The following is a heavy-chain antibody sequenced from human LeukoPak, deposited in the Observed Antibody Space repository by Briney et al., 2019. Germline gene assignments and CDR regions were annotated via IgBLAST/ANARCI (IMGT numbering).Heavy chain of an antibody. CDR3: ARDGDYYDSSARLDY. D-gene: IGHD3-22*01. Sequence: GGSLRLSCAASGFTFSSYAMNWVRQAPGKGLEWVSYISSSGSTIYYADSVKGRFTISRDNAKNSLYLQMNSLRAEDTAVYYCARDGDYYDSSARLDYWGQGTLVTVSS. J-gene: IGHJ4*02. CDR2: ISSSGSTI. CDR1: GFTFSSYA. V-gene: IGHV3-48*04.